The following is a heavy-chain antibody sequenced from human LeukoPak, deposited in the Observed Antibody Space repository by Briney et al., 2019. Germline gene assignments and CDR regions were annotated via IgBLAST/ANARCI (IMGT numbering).Heavy chain of an antibody. CDR3: VRESQAFWPRETNWFDP. J-gene: IGHJ5*02. Sequence: ASVKVSCKASGYTFTGYYIHWVRQAPGQGLEWMGRINPKSGGTHYAQKFQGRVTMTKDTSISTAFIELGRLRSDGTAVYYCVRESQAFWPRETNWFDPWGQGTLVTVSS. D-gene: IGHD5-24*01. CDR2: INPKSGGT. CDR1: GYTFTGYY. V-gene: IGHV1-2*06.